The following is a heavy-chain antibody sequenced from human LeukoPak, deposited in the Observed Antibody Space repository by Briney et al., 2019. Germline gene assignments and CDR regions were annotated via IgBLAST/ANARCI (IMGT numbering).Heavy chain of an antibody. CDR1: GYTFTSYG. V-gene: IGHV1-18*01. CDR2: ISAYNGNT. D-gene: IGHD6-13*01. CDR3: ARDRDSSSRRGIDY. J-gene: IGHJ4*02. Sequence: ASVKVSCKASGYTFTSYGIGWVRQAPGQGLEWMGWISAYNGNTNYAQKLQGRVTMTTDTSTSTAYMELRSLRSDDTAVYYCARDRDSSSRRGIDYWGQGTLVTVSS.